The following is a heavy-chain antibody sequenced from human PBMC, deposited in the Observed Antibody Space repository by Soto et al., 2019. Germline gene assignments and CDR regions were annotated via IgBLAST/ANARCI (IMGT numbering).Heavy chain of an antibody. D-gene: IGHD4-17*01. CDR2: ISYDGSNK. Sequence: GGSLRLSCAASGFTFSSYGMHWVRQAPGKGLEWVAVISYDGSNKYYADSVKGRFTISRDNSKNTLYLQMNSLRAEDTAVYYCAKNQNYGAQAGAFDIWGQGTMVTVSS. J-gene: IGHJ3*02. CDR1: GFTFSSYG. V-gene: IGHV3-30*18. CDR3: AKNQNYGAQAGAFDI.